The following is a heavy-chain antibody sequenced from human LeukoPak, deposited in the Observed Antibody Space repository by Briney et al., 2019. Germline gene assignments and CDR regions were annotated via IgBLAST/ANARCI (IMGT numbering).Heavy chain of an antibody. CDR1: GDTFTSYA. D-gene: IGHD2-2*01. J-gene: IGHJ4*02. Sequence: SVKVSCKASGDTFTSYAISWVRQAPGQGLEWMGWIIPIIGTANYAQKFQGRVPITADQSTSTAYMELSSLRSEDTAVYYCASRYCSCSSCQLLFFCDLWGEGTLVSVS. CDR2: IIPIIGTA. CDR3: ASRYCSCSSCQLLFFCDL. V-gene: IGHV1-69*13.